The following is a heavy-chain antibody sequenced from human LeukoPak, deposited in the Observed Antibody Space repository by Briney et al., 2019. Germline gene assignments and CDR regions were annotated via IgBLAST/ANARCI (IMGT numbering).Heavy chain of an antibody. CDR1: GGSISSSSYY. D-gene: IGHD3-10*01. CDR2: IYYSGST. J-gene: IGHJ4*02. Sequence: SETLSLTCTVSGGSISSSSYYWGWIRQPPGKGLEWIGSIYYSGSTYYNPSLKSRVTISLDTSKNQFSLKLRSVTAADTAVYYCASILAAIGFFGELYPFHYWGQGTLVTVSS. V-gene: IGHV4-39*07. CDR3: ASILAAIGFFGELYPFHY.